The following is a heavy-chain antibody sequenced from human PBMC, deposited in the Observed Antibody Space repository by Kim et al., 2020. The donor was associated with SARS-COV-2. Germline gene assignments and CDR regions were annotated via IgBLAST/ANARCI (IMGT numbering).Heavy chain of an antibody. CDR2: SGST. Sequence: SGSTYYNPSLKSRVTISVDTSKNQFSLKLSSVTAADTAVYYCARGVLLDYWGRGTLVTVSS. J-gene: IGHJ4*02. V-gene: IGHV4-31*02. D-gene: IGHD3-10*01. CDR3: ARGVLLDY.